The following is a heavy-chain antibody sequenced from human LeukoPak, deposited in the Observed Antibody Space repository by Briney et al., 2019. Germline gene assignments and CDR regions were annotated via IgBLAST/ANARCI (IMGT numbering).Heavy chain of an antibody. CDR1: GGSVSSYY. CDR3: ARENSGSYREFDY. Sequence: PSETLSLTCTVSGGSVSSYYWSWIRQPAGKGLEWIGRIYTSGSTNYNASLKSRVSMSVDTSKNQFSLKLSSVTAADTAVFYCARENSGSYREFDYWGQGTLVTVSS. V-gene: IGHV4-4*07. D-gene: IGHD1-26*01. J-gene: IGHJ4*02. CDR2: IYTSGST.